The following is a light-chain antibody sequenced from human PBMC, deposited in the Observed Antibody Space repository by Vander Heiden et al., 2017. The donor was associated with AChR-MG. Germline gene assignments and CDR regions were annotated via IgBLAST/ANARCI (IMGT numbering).Light chain of an antibody. J-gene: IGKJ1*01. CDR2: KAS. Sequence: DIQMTQSPSTLSASVGDRVTITCRASQSISSWLAWYQQKPGKAPKLLIYKASSLESGVPSRFGGSGSGTEFTLTISSLQPDDFATYYCQQYSNYRTFGQGTKVEIK. V-gene: IGKV1-5*03. CDR1: QSISSW. CDR3: QQYSNYRT.